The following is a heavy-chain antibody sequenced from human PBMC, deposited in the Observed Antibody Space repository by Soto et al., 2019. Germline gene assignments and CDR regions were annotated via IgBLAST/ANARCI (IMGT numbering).Heavy chain of an antibody. CDR2: ITGSGGST. Sequence: EVQLLESGGGLAQPGGSLRLSCAASGFTFSGFAMSWVRQAPGKGLEWVSAITGSGGSTYHEDSVKGRFTISRDNPKNTHYLYINNLRADDTAVYYCPKGSSSSRPYYFDSWGQGTLATVSS. CDR1: GFTFSGFA. J-gene: IGHJ4*02. D-gene: IGHD6-6*01. V-gene: IGHV3-23*01. CDR3: PKGSSSSRPYYFDS.